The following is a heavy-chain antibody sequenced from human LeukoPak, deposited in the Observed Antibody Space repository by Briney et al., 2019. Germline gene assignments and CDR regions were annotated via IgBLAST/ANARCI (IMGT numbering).Heavy chain of an antibody. V-gene: IGHV4-30-2*01. CDR3: AREGGGDGSGSSFFDY. Sequence: SETLSLTCAVSGGSISSGGYSWSWIRQPPGKGLEWIGYIYHSGSTYYNPSLKSRVTISVDRSKNQFSLKLSSVTAADTAVYYCAREGGGDGSGSSFFDYWAREPWSPSPQ. CDR1: GGSISSGGYS. D-gene: IGHD3-10*01. CDR2: IYHSGST. J-gene: IGHJ4*02.